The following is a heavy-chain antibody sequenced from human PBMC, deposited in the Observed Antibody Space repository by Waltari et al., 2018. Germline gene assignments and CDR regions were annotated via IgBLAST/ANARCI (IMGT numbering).Heavy chain of an antibody. CDR3: ARETPDYYGSGSYIDY. CDR1: GFTVSSNY. J-gene: IGHJ4*02. Sequence: EVQLVESGGGLIQPGGSLRLSCAASGFTVSSNYMSWVRQAPGKGLEWVSVIYSGGSTYYADSVKVRFTISRDNSKNTLYLQMNSLRAEDTAVYYCARETPDYYGSGSYIDYWGQGTLVTVSS. CDR2: IYSGGST. D-gene: IGHD3-10*01. V-gene: IGHV3-53*01.